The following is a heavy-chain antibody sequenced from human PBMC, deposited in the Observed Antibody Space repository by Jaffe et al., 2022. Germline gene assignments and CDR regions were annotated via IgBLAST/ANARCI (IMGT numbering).Heavy chain of an antibody. D-gene: IGHD3-22*01. V-gene: IGHV4-38-2*01. CDR2: IYHSGST. CDR1: GYSISSGYY. CDR3: ARGDYYDSSAHWYFDL. J-gene: IGHJ2*01. Sequence: QVQLQESGPGLVKPSETLSLTCAVSGYSISSGYYWGWIRQPPGKGLEWIGSIYHSGSTYYNPSLKSRVTISVDTSKNQFSLKLSSVTAADTAVYYCARGDYYDSSAHWYFDLWGRGTLVTVSS.